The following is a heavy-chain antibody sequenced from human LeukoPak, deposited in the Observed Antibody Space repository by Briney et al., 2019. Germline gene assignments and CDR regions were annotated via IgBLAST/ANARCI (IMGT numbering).Heavy chain of an antibody. V-gene: IGHV3-11*01. J-gene: IGHJ4*02. D-gene: IGHD3-10*01. Sequence: GGSLRRSCAGSGFTFSDYYMSWIRQAPGKGLEWVSYISSSGSTIYYADSVKGRFTISRDNAKNSLYLQMNSLRAEDTAVYYCARGGSYYYGSGRDFDYWGQGTLVTVSS. CDR1: GFTFSDYY. CDR3: ARGGSYYYGSGRDFDY. CDR2: ISSSGSTI.